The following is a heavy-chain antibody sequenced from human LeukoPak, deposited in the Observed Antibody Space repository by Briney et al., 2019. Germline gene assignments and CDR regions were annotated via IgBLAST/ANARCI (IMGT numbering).Heavy chain of an antibody. J-gene: IGHJ4*02. Sequence: GGSLRLFCAASGFTFSTYTMKWVRQAPGKGLEWVSYISGGSSYIYYADSVKGRFTSSRYNAKNSMYLRMNSLRAEDTAVYYCVRESYTTVPPTIAVAGHDYWGQGTLVTVSS. D-gene: IGHD6-19*01. CDR2: ISGGSSYI. V-gene: IGHV3-21*01. CDR1: GFTFSTYT. CDR3: VRESYTTVPPTIAVAGHDY.